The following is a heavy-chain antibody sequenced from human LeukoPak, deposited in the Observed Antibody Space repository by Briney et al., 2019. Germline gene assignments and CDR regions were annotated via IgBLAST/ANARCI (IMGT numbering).Heavy chain of an antibody. V-gene: IGHV3-23*01. D-gene: IGHD1-1*01. CDR2: ISGGGHST. CDR3: ANWRECSRNFFDY. Sequence: GRSLRLSCAASGFTFSSYAMTWVRQAPGKGLEWVSVISGGGHSTYYADSVKGRFTISRDNSKNALYLQMNSLRVYDTAVYYCANWRECSRNFFDYWGQGTLVTVSS. CDR1: GFTFSSYA. J-gene: IGHJ4*02.